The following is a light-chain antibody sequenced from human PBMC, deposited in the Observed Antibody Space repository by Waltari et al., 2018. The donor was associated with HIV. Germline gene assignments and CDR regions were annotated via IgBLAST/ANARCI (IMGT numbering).Light chain of an antibody. Sequence: DIQVTQSPSSLSASVGDRVTITCRASQAISNSLAWYQQKPGKAPKLLIYAAFRLDTGVPSSFSGSGSGTDYTLTITGLQPEDFATYICQQYYSTLRLTFGGGTKVEI. CDR3: QQYYSTLRLT. J-gene: IGKJ4*01. CDR1: QAISNS. CDR2: AAF. V-gene: IGKV1-NL1*01.